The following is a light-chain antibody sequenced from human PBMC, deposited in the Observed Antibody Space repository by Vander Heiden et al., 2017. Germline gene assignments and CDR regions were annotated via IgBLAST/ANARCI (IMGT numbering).Light chain of an antibody. V-gene: IGLV2-8*01. Sequence: QSALTQPPSASGSPGQSVTIYCTGTSSDVGGYNYVSWYQQHPGKDPKLIIYEVTKRPSGVPDRFFGSKSGNTASLTVSGLQAEDEADYYCSSYAGSNNLVFGGGTKLTVL. J-gene: IGLJ3*02. CDR3: SSYAGSNNLV. CDR1: SSDVGGYNY. CDR2: EVT.